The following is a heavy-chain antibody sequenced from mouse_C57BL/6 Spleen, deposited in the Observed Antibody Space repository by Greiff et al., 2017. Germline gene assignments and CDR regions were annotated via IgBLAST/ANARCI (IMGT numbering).Heavy chain of an antibody. D-gene: IGHD1-1*01. J-gene: IGHJ2*01. CDR3: ARSIITTVEGY. CDR2: IYPGSGNT. V-gene: IGHV1-66*01. CDR1: GYSFTSYY. Sequence: QVQLQQSGPELVKPGASVKISCKASGYSFTSYYIHWVKQRPGQGLEWIGWIYPGSGNTKYNEKFKGKATLTADTASSTAYMKLSSLTSEDSAVYYCARSIITTVEGYWGQGTTLTVSS.